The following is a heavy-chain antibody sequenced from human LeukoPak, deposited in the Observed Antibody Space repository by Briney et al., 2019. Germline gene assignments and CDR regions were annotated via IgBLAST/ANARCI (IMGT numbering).Heavy chain of an antibody. V-gene: IGHV1-2*02. J-gene: IGHJ4*02. CDR2: INPNSGGT. D-gene: IGHD2-2*01. Sequence: GASVKVSCKASGYTFTGYYMHWVRQAPGQGLEWMGWINPNSGGTNYAQKFQGRVTMTRDTSISTAYMELSRLRSDDTAVYYCARDKVVGDYYFDYWGQGTLVTVSS. CDR3: ARDKVVGDYYFDY. CDR1: GYTFTGYY.